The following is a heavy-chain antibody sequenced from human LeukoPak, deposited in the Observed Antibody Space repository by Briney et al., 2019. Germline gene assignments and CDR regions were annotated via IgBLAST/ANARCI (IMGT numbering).Heavy chain of an antibody. CDR1: GFTFSTYP. J-gene: IGHJ4*02. CDR2: ISYDGRDK. Sequence: PGGSLRLSCAASGFTFSTYPMHLVRQAPGKGLEWVSVISYDGRDKHSADSVKGRFTISRDNSKNTLYLQMDSLRTDDTAMYYCARDQTSRAADYYFDYWGQGTLVTVSS. CDR3: ARDQTSRAADYYFDY. D-gene: IGHD6-13*01. V-gene: IGHV3-30*04.